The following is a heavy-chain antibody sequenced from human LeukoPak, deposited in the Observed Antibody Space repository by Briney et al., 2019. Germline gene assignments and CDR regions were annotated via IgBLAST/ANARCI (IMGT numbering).Heavy chain of an antibody. V-gene: IGHV1-18*01. D-gene: IGHD6-6*01. CDR3: ASRRWSIAARSFDY. CDR2: ISAYNGNT. J-gene: IGHJ4*02. Sequence: ASVKVSCKASGYTFTSYGISWVRQAPGQGLEWMGWISAYNGNTNYAQKLQGRVTMTTDTCTSTAYMELRSLRSDDTAVYYCASRRWSIAARSFDYWGQGTLVTVSS. CDR1: GYTFTSYG.